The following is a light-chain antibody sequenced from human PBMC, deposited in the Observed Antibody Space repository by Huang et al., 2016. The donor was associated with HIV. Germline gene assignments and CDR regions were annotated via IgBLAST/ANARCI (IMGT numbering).Light chain of an antibody. CDR1: QGVSAN. V-gene: IGKV3-15*01. CDR2: GAS. Sequence: ETVMTQSPASLSVSPGERATLSCRASQGVSANLAWYQQKPGQPPRLLIYGASTRATGSPARFSGSGSGTEFTLTISSLQSEDFAVYFCQQYNNWPQTFGQGTKVETK. J-gene: IGKJ1*01. CDR3: QQYNNWPQT.